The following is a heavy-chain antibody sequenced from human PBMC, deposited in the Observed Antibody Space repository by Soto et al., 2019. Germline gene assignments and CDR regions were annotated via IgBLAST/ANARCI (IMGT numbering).Heavy chain of an antibody. CDR2: IKQDGSEK. CDR3: ARAPVVPAARPPNYYYYYMDV. D-gene: IGHD2-2*01. CDR1: GFTFSSYW. Sequence: EVQLVESGGGLVQPGGSLRLSCAASGFTFSSYWMSWVRQAPGKGLEWVANIKQDGSEKYYVDSVKGRFTISRDNAKNSLYLQMNSLRAEDTAVYYCARAPVVPAARPPNYYYYYMDVWGKGTTVTVSS. V-gene: IGHV3-7*01. J-gene: IGHJ6*03.